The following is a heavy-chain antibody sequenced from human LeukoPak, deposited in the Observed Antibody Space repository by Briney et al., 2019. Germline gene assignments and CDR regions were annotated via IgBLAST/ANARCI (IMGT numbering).Heavy chain of an antibody. D-gene: IGHD2-15*01. J-gene: IGHJ2*01. CDR3: ARDCSGGSCYSHWYFDL. CDR2: ISSRSRTI. Sequence: PGGSLRLSCAASGFTFSSYSMNWVRQAPGKGLEWVSYISSRSRTIFYADSVKGRFTISRDNAKNSLYLQMSSLRDEDTAVYYCARDCSGGSCYSHWYFDLWGRGTLVTVSS. V-gene: IGHV3-48*02. CDR1: GFTFSSYS.